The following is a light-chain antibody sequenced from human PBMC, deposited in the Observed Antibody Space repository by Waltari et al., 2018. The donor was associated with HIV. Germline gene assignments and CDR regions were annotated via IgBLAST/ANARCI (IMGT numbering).Light chain of an antibody. CDR3: ASYTTSDFLL. J-gene: IGLJ3*02. V-gene: IGLV2-14*03. CDR2: YVI. Sequence: QSALTQPASVSGSPGQSITISCTGHSTDITSHHFISWYQQLPVKAPLLPIYYVIPRPAGIPDRFSASKSGNTASLTVSGLQAEDEADYYCASYTTSDFLLFGGGTKLTVL. CDR1: STDITSHHF.